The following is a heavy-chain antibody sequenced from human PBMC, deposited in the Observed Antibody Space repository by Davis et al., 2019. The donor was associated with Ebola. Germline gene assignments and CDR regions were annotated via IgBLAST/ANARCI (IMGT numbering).Heavy chain of an antibody. D-gene: IGHD3-22*01. CDR3: ARTGVGHYDSSGYPYYFDS. CDR1: GDSISSGVYS. V-gene: IGHV4-39*01. J-gene: IGHJ4*02. Sequence: PSETLSLTCTVSGDSISSGVYSWEWLRQPPGRGLEWIGSLDYGQGTYSKASFKSRVTISVDTSKSQLSLRLTSVTVADTAVYYCARTGVGHYDSSGYPYYFDSWGQGTLVTVSS. CDR2: LDYGQGT.